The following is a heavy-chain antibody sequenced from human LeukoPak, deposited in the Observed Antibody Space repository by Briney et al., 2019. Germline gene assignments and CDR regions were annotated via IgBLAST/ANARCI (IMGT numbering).Heavy chain of an antibody. D-gene: IGHD3-10*01. CDR3: ARQEFGELLYVWFDP. CDR1: GGSISSSSYY. V-gene: IGHV4-39*01. Sequence: KPLETLSLTCTVSGGSISSSSYYWGWIRQPPGKGLEWIGSIYYSGSTYYNPSLKSRVTISVDTSKNQFSLKLSSVTAADTAVYYCARQEFGELLYVWFDPWGQGTLVTVSS. J-gene: IGHJ5*02. CDR2: IYYSGST.